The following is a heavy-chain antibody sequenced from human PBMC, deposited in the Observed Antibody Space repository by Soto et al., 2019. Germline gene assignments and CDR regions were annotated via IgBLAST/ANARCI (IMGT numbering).Heavy chain of an antibody. CDR2: IKTKPDDGTI. CDR1: GLIFSDVW. Sequence: LRLSCAASGLIFSDVWMTWVRQAPGKGLEWVGRIKTKPDDGTIDYAAPVRGRFTISRDDSKNTLYLQMTSLTPDDTGAYYCTTSNLGVDFWGPGXLVTVSS. CDR3: TTSNLGVDF. V-gene: IGHV3-15*01. D-gene: IGHD1-1*01. J-gene: IGHJ4*02.